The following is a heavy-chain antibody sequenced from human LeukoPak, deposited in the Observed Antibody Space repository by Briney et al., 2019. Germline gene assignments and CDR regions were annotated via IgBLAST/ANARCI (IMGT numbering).Heavy chain of an antibody. CDR2: ISGSGGST. V-gene: IGHV3-23*01. J-gene: IGHJ4*02. Sequence: GGSLRLSCAASGFTFSSYAMSWVRRAPGKGLEWVSAISGSGGSTYYADSVKGRFTISRDNSKNTLYLQMNSLRAEDTAVYYCAKDTAVAGTFYFDYWGQGTLVTVSS. CDR3: AKDTAVAGTFYFDY. CDR1: GFTFSSYA. D-gene: IGHD6-19*01.